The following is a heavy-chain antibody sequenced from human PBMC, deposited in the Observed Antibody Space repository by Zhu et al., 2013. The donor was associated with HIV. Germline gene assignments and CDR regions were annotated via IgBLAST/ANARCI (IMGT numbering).Heavy chain of an antibody. CDR1: GFTFSSYA. CDR2: ISYDGDNK. J-gene: IGHJ2*01. CDR3: ARGPVPGDSRDTRYWYFDL. Sequence: VQLVESGGGVVQPGRSLRLSCAASGFTFSSYAMHWVRQAPGKGLEWVAVISYDGDNKYYADSVKGRFTISRDNSKNTLYLEMNSLRPEDSAVYYCARGPVPGDSRDTRYWYFDLWGRGTLVTVSS. D-gene: IGHD4-17*01. V-gene: IGHV3-30-3*01.